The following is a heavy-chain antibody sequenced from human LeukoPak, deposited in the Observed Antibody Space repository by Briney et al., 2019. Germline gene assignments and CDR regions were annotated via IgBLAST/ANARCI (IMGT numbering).Heavy chain of an antibody. Sequence: ASVKVSCKASGYTFTSYDINWVRQATGQGLEWMGWMNPNSGNTGYAQEFQGRVTMTRNTSISTAYMELSSLRSEDTAVYYCASGIVGAWYYFDYWGQGTLVTVSS. CDR3: ASGIVGAWYYFDY. D-gene: IGHD1-26*01. CDR1: GYTFTSYD. J-gene: IGHJ4*02. CDR2: MNPNSGNT. V-gene: IGHV1-8*01.